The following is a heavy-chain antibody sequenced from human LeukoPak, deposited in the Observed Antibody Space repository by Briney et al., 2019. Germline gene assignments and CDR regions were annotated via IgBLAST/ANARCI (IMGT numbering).Heavy chain of an antibody. D-gene: IGHD2-2*01. CDR3: ARAPRYCSSTSCLIFDY. J-gene: IGHJ4*02. CDR2: INPNSGGT. V-gene: IGHV1-2*06. Sequence: ASVKVSCKASGYTFTGYYMHWVRQAPGQGLEWMGRINPNSGGTNYAQKFQGRVTMTRDTPISTAYMELSRLRSDDTAVYYCARAPRYCSSTSCLIFDYWGQGTLVTVSS. CDR1: GYTFTGYY.